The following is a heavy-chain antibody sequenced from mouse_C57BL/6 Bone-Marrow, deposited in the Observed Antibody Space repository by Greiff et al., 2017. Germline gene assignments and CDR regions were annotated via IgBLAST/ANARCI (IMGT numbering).Heavy chain of an antibody. CDR3: ARRGFAY. V-gene: IGHV1-72*01. CDR1: GYTFTSYW. Sequence: QVQLQQPGAELVKPGASVKLSCKASGYTFTSYWMHWVKQRPGRGLEWIGWIDPNSGGTKYNEKFKSKATLTVDTPSSTAYMQLSSLTSEDAAVYGCARRGFAYWGQGTLVTVSA. CDR2: IDPNSGGT. J-gene: IGHJ3*01.